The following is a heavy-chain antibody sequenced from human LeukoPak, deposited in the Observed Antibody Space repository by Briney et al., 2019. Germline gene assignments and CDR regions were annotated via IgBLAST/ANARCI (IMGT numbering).Heavy chain of an antibody. D-gene: IGHD2-2*01. CDR1: GGSFSGYY. Sequence: SETLSLTCAVYGGSFSGYYWSWIRQPPGKGLEWIGEINHSGSTNYNPSLKSRVTISVDTSKNQFSLKLSSVTAADTAAYYCARGPGYCSSTSCYDFFLGWFDPWGQGTLVTVSS. CDR2: INHSGST. J-gene: IGHJ5*02. CDR3: ARGPGYCSSTSCYDFFLGWFDP. V-gene: IGHV4-34*01.